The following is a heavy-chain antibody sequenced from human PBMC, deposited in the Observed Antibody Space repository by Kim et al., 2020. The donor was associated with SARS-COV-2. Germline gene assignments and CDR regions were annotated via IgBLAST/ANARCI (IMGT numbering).Heavy chain of an antibody. Sequence: GGSLRLSCAASGFTFSSYAMSWVRQAPGKGLEWVSAISGSGGSTYYADSVKGRFTISRDNSKNTLYLQMNSLRAEDTAVYYCAKWHKFRQRLLEDYYYYGMDVWGQGTSVTVSS. J-gene: IGHJ6*02. D-gene: IGHD6-25*01. CDR3: AKWHKFRQRLLEDYYYYGMDV. CDR2: ISGSGGST. CDR1: GFTFSSYA. V-gene: IGHV3-23*01.